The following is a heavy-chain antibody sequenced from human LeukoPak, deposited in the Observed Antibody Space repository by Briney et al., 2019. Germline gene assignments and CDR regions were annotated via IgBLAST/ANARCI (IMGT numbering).Heavy chain of an antibody. V-gene: IGHV1-69*04. CDR3: ARDDDRAREIDY. CDR2: IIPILNIT. CDR1: RGTFSKYA. J-gene: IGHJ4*02. D-gene: IGHD3-22*01. Sequence: PVKVSCKASRGTFSKYAISWVRQAPGQGLEWMGRIIPILNITHYAQKFQGRVTIAADKSTSTAYMELSSLRSEDTAMYYCARDDDRAREIDYWGRETLVTVSS.